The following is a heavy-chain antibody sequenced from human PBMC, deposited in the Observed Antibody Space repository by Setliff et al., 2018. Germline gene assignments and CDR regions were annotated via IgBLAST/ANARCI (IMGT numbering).Heavy chain of an antibody. Sequence: PGGSLRLSCAASGFTFSSYAMHWVRQAPGKGLEYVSSISSSGGNIYYANSVKGRFIISRDNSKSTLFLQMGSLRAEDMSVYYCARGGTYSSGPLDYWGQGTLVTVSS. J-gene: IGHJ4*02. D-gene: IGHD3-22*01. CDR1: GFTFSSYA. CDR3: ARGGTYSSGPLDY. V-gene: IGHV3-64*01. CDR2: ISSSGGNI.